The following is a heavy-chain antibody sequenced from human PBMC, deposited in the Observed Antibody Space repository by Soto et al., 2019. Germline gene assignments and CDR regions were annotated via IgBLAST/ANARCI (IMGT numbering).Heavy chain of an antibody. CDR2: IIPIFGTA. CDR3: ASGYSYGYVDY. D-gene: IGHD5-18*01. CDR1: GYTFTSYD. Sequence: GASVKVSCKASGYTFTSYDINWVRQAPGQGLEWMGGIIPIFGTANYAQKFQGRVTITADESTSTAYMELSSLRSEDTAVYYCASGYSYGYVDYWGQGTLVTVSS. V-gene: IGHV1-69*13. J-gene: IGHJ4*02.